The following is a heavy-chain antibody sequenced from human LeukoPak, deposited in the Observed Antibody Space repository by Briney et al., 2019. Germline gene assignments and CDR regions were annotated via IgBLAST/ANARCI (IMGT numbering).Heavy chain of an antibody. J-gene: IGHJ5*02. Sequence: SETLSLTCTVSGGSISGGSYYWSWIRQPPGKGPEWIGYIYYSGFTYYNPSLKSRVTVSVDTSKNQFSLKLSSVTAADTAVYYCARSYGSGSSNWSDPWGQGTLVTVSS. D-gene: IGHD3-10*01. CDR3: ARSYGSGSSNWSDP. CDR2: IYYSGFT. CDR1: GGSISGGSYY. V-gene: IGHV4-61*01.